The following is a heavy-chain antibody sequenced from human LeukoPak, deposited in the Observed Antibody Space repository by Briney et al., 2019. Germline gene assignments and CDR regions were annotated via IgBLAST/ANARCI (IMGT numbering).Heavy chain of an antibody. D-gene: IGHD3-22*01. J-gene: IGHJ4*02. CDR2: IWYDGSNK. CDR1: GFTFSSYG. V-gene: IGHV3-33*06. CDR3: AKDSWGLNSSGNQGLT. Sequence: GGSLRLSCAASGFTFSSYGMHWVRQAPGKGLEWVAVIWYDGSNKYYADSVKGRFTISRDNSKNTLYLQMNSLRAEDTAVYYCAKDSWGLNSSGNQGLTWGQGTLVTVSS.